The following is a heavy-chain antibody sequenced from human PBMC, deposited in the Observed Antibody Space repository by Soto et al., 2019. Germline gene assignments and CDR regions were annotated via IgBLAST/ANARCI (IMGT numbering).Heavy chain of an antibody. V-gene: IGHV4-31*03. J-gene: IGHJ4*02. CDR1: GGSISSIGYY. CDR3: ARVEGDTSKRNFDY. Sequence: SETLSLTRTVSGGSISSIGYYWSWIRQSPGKGLEWVGYIHSSGSTYYSPSLESRIAISVDTSENQFSLKLSSVTAADTAIDYCARVEGDTSKRNFDYWGQGALVTVSS. CDR2: IHSSGST. D-gene: IGHD3-16*01.